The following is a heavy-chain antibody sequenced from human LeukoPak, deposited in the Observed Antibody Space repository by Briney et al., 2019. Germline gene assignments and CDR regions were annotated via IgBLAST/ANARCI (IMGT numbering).Heavy chain of an antibody. CDR1: GFTFSTYA. CDR3: AKTLSMVRGFDY. CDR2: ISDSGDST. D-gene: IGHD3-10*01. Sequence: GGSLRLSCAASGFTFSTYAMSWVRQTPGKGLEWVSIISDSGDSTYYADSVKGRFTISRDNSKNPLYLQMNSLRAEDTAVYYCAKTLSMVRGFDYWGQGTLVTVSS. V-gene: IGHV3-23*01. J-gene: IGHJ4*02.